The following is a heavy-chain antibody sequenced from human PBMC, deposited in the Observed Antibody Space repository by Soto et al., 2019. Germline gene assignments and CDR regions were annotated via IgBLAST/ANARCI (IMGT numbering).Heavy chain of an antibody. CDR2: ISGSGGST. J-gene: IGHJ6*02. CDR3: AKSGRVLVATNPREGGMDV. Sequence: GGSLRLSCAASGFTFNNYAMSWVRQAPGKGLEWVSAISGSGGSTSYVASVKGRFTISRDNSKNTMYLQMNSLRAEDTAVYYCAKSGRVLVATNPREGGMDVWGQGTTATVSS. V-gene: IGHV3-23*01. CDR1: GFTFNNYA. D-gene: IGHD5-12*01.